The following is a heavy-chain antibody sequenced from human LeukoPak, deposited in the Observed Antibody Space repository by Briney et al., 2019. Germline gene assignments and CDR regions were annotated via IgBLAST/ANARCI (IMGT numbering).Heavy chain of an antibody. Sequence: TSETLSLTCGVSGGSISGTNWWSWVRQPPGQGLEWIGEISLAGQTNYNPSLNGRVTMSLDKSSNQLSLHLTSVTAADTATYFCSRESGPFCPFGYWGQGTLVIVSS. CDR2: ISLAGQT. J-gene: IGHJ4*02. CDR1: GGSISGTNW. D-gene: IGHD1-26*01. V-gene: IGHV4/OR15-8*02. CDR3: SRESGPFCPFGY.